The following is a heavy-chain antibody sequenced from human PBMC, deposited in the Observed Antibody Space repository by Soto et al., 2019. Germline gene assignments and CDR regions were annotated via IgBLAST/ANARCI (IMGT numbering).Heavy chain of an antibody. CDR2: IYPVDSDT. CDR3: AGGGKAGLRIDY. J-gene: IGHJ4*02. CDR1: GYSFTNSW. V-gene: IGHV5-51*01. Sequence: GESLKLSCKGSGYSFTNSWIGWVRQIPGKGLEWMGIIYPVDSDTRYSPSFQGQVTISADKSINTAYLQWSSLKASDTAMYYCAGGGKAGLRIDYWGQGTLVTVSS. D-gene: IGHD3-16*01.